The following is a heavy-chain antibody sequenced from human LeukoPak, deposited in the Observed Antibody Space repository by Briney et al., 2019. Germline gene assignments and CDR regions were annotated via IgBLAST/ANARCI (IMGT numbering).Heavy chain of an antibody. CDR2: IYYSGST. J-gene: IGHJ5*02. D-gene: IGHD1-7*01. Sequence: SETLSLTCTVSGGSISSGGYYWSWIRRHPGKGLEWIGYIYYSGSTYYNPSLKSRVTISVDTSKDQFSLKLSSVTAADTAVYYCTGRGSWNYDWFDPWGQRTLVTVSS. V-gene: IGHV4-31*03. CDR3: TGRGSWNYDWFDP. CDR1: GGSISSGGYY.